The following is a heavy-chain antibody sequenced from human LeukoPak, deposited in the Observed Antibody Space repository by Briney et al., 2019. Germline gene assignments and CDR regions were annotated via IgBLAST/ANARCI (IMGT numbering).Heavy chain of an antibody. CDR3: AKDSLADIDY. CDR2: IRHDGSIK. Sequence: QTGGSLRLSCAASGFIFSTYGMYWVRQAPGKGLEWVAFIRHDGSIKNYADSVKGRSTIPRDNSKNTLYLQMNSLRAEDTAVYYCAKDSLADIDYWGQGTLVTVSS. V-gene: IGHV3-30*02. J-gene: IGHJ4*02. D-gene: IGHD3-16*01. CDR1: GFIFSTYG.